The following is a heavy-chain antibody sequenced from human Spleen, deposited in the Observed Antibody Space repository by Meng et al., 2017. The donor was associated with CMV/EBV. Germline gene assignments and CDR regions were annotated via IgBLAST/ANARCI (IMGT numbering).Heavy chain of an antibody. D-gene: IGHD3-16*01. V-gene: IGHV3-30*02. CDR3: AKIGTLGEYYFDY. J-gene: IGHJ4*02. CDR1: GYSISSGY. Sequence: GGSLRLSCTVSGYSISSGYYWGWIRQPPGKGLEWVAFIRYDGSNKYYADSVKGRFTISRDNSKNTLYLQMNSLRAEDTAVYYCAKIGTLGEYYFDYWGQGTLVTVSS. CDR2: IRYDGSNK.